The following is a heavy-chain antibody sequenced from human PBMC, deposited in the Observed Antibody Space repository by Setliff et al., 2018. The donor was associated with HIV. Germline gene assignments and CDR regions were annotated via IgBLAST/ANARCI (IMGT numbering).Heavy chain of an antibody. J-gene: IGHJ4*02. CDR3: ARSPEWGAGGIDY. D-gene: IGHD1-26*01. V-gene: IGHV4-59*01. CDR1: GGSISRYY. CDR2: VYFTGHT. Sequence: SETLSLTCTVSGGSISRYYWSWIRQSPGKGLEWIGYVYFTGHTNFNPSLKSRVTMSTDTPQNQFSLTLTSVTAADTAVYYCARSPEWGAGGIDYWGQGTLVTVSS.